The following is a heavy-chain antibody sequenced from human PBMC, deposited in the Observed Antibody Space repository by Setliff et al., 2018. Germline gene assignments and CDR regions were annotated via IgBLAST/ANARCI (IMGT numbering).Heavy chain of an antibody. J-gene: IGHJ4*02. CDR2: INHSGTT. D-gene: IGHD3-3*01. CDR1: GVSFSDYY. V-gene: IGHV4-34*01. CDR3: RFWSGYYKNDY. Sequence: SETLSLTCTVYGVSFSDYYWGWVRQSPGKGLDWIGEINHSGTTDYDPSLEGRISISVDTSKRQFSLKLSSVTAADMAAYYCRFWSGYYKNDYWAQGTLVTV.